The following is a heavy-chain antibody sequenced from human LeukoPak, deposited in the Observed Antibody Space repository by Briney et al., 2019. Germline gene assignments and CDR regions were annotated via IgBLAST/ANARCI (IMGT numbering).Heavy chain of an antibody. Sequence: GRSLRLSCAASGFTFSRDSMNWVRQAPGKGLEWVSYINGGGSPIFYADPVRGRFTISRDNAKNSLYLQMNSLRAEDTAVYYCVRDNPRCCGVIPANIDDYWGQGTLVTVSS. J-gene: IGHJ4*02. CDR2: INGGGSPI. V-gene: IGHV3-48*04. CDR3: VRDNPRCCGVIPANIDDY. CDR1: GFTFSRDS. D-gene: IGHD2-21*01.